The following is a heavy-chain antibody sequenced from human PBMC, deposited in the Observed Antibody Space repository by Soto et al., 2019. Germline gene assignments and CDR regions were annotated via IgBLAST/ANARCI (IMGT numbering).Heavy chain of an antibody. CDR3: AALGMSPTVPDS. CDR1: GGSISSSNW. CDR2: IHHSGAT. V-gene: IGHV4-4*02. D-gene: IGHD4-17*01. J-gene: IGHJ4*02. Sequence: QVQLQESGPGLVRPSETLSLTCTVSGGSISSSNWWNWVRQSPGEGLEWIAEIHHSGATNYNPSLKSRVTISTDKSNNQFSLMLTSVTCADTAGYYCAALGMSPTVPDSWGQGSLVTVTS.